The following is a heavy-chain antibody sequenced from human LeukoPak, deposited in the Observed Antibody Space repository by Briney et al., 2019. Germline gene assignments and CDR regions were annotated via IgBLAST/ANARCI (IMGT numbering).Heavy chain of an antibody. Sequence: SETLSLTCTVSGGSISSYYWSWIRQPPGKGLEWIGYIYYSGSTNYNPSLKSRVTISVDTSKNQFSLKLSSATAADTAVYYCAREVYSYGLAGLYYFDYWGQGTLVTVSS. J-gene: IGHJ4*02. CDR2: IYYSGST. D-gene: IGHD5-18*01. V-gene: IGHV4-59*01. CDR3: AREVYSYGLAGLYYFDY. CDR1: GGSISSYY.